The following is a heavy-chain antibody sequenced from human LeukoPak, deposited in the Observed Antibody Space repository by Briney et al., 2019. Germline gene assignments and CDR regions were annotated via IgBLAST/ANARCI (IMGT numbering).Heavy chain of an antibody. J-gene: IGHJ4*02. CDR1: GFTFSSYA. CDR2: ISGSGGST. CDR3: AKDGTLYYYGSGSSYHFDY. V-gene: IGHV3-23*01. D-gene: IGHD3-10*01. Sequence: GGSLRLSCAASGFTFSSYAMSWVRQAPGKGLEWVSAISGSGGSTYYADSVKGRFTISRDNSKNTLYLQMNSLRAEDTAVYYCAKDGTLYYYGSGSSYHFDYWGQGTLVTVSS.